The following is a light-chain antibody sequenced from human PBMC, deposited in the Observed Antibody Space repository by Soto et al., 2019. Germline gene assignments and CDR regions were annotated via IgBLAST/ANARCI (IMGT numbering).Light chain of an antibody. CDR3: QQYSSSPLT. CDR1: QSVSSSY. V-gene: IGKV3-20*01. Sequence: EIVLTQSPVTLSLSPGEGATLSCRVSQSVSSSYLAWYQQKSGQAPRVLIYGASSRATAIPDRFSGSGSGTDFTLTISRLEPEDFAVYYRQQYSSSPLTFGGGTKVDIK. J-gene: IGKJ4*01. CDR2: GAS.